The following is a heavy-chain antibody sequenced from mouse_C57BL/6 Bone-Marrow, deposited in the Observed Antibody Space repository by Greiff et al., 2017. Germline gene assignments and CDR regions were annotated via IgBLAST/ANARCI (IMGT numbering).Heavy chain of an antibody. CDR2: ISSGGSYT. V-gene: IGHV5-6*01. CDR1: GFTFSSYG. D-gene: IGHD4-1*01. CDR3: AREGFFLTVYFDY. Sequence: EVQLVESGGDLVKPGGSLQLSCAASGFTFSSYGMSWVRPTPDKRLEWVATISSGGSYTYYPDRVKGRFTISRDNAKNTLYLQMSSLKSDDTAMYYCAREGFFLTVYFDYWGQGTTLTVSS. J-gene: IGHJ2*01.